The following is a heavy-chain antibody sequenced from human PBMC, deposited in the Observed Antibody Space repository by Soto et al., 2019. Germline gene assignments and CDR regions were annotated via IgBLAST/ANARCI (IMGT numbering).Heavy chain of an antibody. CDR2: INPNSGGT. Sequence: ASVKVSCQASGYTFTGYYMHWVRQAPGQGLEWMGWINPNSGGTNYAQKFQGWVTMTRDTSISTAYMELSRLRSDDTAVYYCARERITMVRGEGSYYYGMDVWGQGTTVTVSS. CDR3: ARERITMVRGEGSYYYGMDV. D-gene: IGHD3-10*01. J-gene: IGHJ6*02. V-gene: IGHV1-2*04. CDR1: GYTFTGYY.